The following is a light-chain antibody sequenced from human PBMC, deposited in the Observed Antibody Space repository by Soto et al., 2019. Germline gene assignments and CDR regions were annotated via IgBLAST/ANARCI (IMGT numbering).Light chain of an antibody. CDR2: DAS. CDR3: QERGA. Sequence: EVVLTQSPATLSLSPGERATLSCRASQSVASSLAWYQQKVGQAPRLLIYDASNRATGIPGRFSGSGSGTDFTVTISSREPEDFAVYYCQERGAFGQGTKVEI. J-gene: IGKJ2*01. CDR1: QSVASS. V-gene: IGKV3-11*01.